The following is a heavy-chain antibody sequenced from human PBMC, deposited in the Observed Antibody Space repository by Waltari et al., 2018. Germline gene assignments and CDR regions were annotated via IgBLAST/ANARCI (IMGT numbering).Heavy chain of an antibody. Sequence: QVQLQQWGAGLLKPSETLSLTCVASGGPFSGYYWSWIRQPPGNGLEWIGEINPRGRTNYNPSLKSRVTISIDTSKIQFSLKLRSVTVADTAVYYCARANTIFGVIRTWYYMDVWGKGTPVTVSS. J-gene: IGHJ6*03. V-gene: IGHV4-34*01. CDR3: ARANTIFGVIRTWYYMDV. CDR1: GGPFSGYY. D-gene: IGHD3-3*01. CDR2: INPRGRT.